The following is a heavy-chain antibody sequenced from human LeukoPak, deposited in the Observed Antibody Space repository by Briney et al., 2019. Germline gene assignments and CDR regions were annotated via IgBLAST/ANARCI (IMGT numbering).Heavy chain of an antibody. CDR2: IYYSGST. D-gene: IGHD3-22*01. V-gene: IGHV4-59*01. Sequence: SETLSLTCTVSGDSITNDYWSWIRQPPGKGLEWIGYIYYSGSTNYNRALQSRVTISVDTSKNQFSLQLRSVTAADTAVYYCARVRDFYERSGYYTCFDPWGQGSLVTVSS. CDR1: GDSITNDY. CDR3: ARVRDFYERSGYYTCFDP. J-gene: IGHJ5*02.